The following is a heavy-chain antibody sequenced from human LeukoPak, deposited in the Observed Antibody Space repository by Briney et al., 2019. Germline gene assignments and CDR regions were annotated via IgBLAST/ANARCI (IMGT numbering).Heavy chain of an antibody. Sequence: SETLSLTCTVSGGSISSYYWSWIRQPPGKGLEWIGYIYYSGSTNYNPSLKSRVTISVDTSKNQFSLKLSSVTAADTAVYYCATFHHYYDSSGYYYWGQGTLVTVSS. J-gene: IGHJ4*02. D-gene: IGHD3-22*01. V-gene: IGHV4-59*01. CDR3: ATFHHYYDSSGYYY. CDR1: GGSISSYY. CDR2: IYYSGST.